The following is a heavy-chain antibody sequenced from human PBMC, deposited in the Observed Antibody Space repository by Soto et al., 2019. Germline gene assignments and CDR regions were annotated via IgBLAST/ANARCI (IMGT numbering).Heavy chain of an antibody. V-gene: IGHV4-39*01. CDR1: GGSISSSSYY. D-gene: IGHD5-18*01. Sequence: SETLSLTCTVSGGSISSSSYYWGWIRQPPGKGLEWIGSIYYSGSTYYNPSLKSRVTISVDTSKNQFSLKLNSVTAADTAVYYCARHDTAMVTSYFDYWGQGTLVTVSS. J-gene: IGHJ4*02. CDR3: ARHDTAMVTSYFDY. CDR2: IYYSGST.